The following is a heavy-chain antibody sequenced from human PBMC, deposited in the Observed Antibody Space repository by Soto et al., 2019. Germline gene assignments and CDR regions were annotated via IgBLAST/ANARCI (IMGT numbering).Heavy chain of an antibody. D-gene: IGHD5-12*01. CDR1: GGSIGSSNW. Sequence: SETLSLTCAVSGGSIGSSNWWSWVRQPPGKGLEWIGEIYHSGTPNYTPPLRGRAPKSVDKSKKPFALKLSSVTAADTAVYYCASRRDGYNGDDWGQGTLVTVS. V-gene: IGHV4-4*02. CDR3: ASRRDGYNGDD. CDR2: IYHSGTP. J-gene: IGHJ4*02.